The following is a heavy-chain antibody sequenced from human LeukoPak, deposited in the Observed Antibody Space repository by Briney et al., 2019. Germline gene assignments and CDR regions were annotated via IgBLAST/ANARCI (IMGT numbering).Heavy chain of an antibody. CDR3: ARVGRGLFAMDV. Sequence: GGSLRLSCAASEFTFSNYGMNWVRQAPGKGLEWVSYISNSGSNIYYTDSVKGRFTISRDSGKNSLYLQMNSLRDEDTALYYCARVGRGLFAMDVWGQGTTVTVSS. D-gene: IGHD3-10*01. CDR1: EFTFSNYG. J-gene: IGHJ6*02. CDR2: ISNSGSNI. V-gene: IGHV3-48*02.